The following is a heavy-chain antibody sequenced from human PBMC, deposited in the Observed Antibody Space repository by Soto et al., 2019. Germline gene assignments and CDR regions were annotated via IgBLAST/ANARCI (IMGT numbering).Heavy chain of an antibody. CDR1: GRSFCGYY. CDR2: IIHRGNS. J-gene: IGHJ6*02. V-gene: IGHV4-34*12. Sequence: SETVSLTCAVNGRSFCGYYWRWIRQPPWEGLEWIVEIIHRGNSSYKRCLTRRVTISVDKSKNHFSPKLSSVPATDTAVYYCEIVDTMVRGVIMSYYYHGMDVWGQGTTVT. CDR3: EIVDTMVRGVIMSYYYHGMDV. D-gene: IGHD3-10*01.